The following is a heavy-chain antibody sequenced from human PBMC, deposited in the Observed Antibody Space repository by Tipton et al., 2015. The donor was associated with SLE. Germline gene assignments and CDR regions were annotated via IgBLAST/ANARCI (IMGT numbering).Heavy chain of an antibody. J-gene: IGHJ4*02. Sequence: QSGAEVKKPGASVKVSCKASGYTFTGYYMHWVRQAPGQGLEWMGRINPNSGGTNYAQKFQGRVTMTRDTSISTAYMELSRLRSDDTAVYYCARARYYDSSGPTFDYWGQGTLVTVSS. CDR3: ARARYYDSSGPTFDY. CDR1: GYTFTGYY. CDR2: INPNSGGT. D-gene: IGHD3-22*01. V-gene: IGHV1-2*06.